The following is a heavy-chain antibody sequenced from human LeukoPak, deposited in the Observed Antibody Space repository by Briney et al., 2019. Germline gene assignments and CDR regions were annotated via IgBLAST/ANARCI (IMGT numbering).Heavy chain of an antibody. CDR3: ARDWYCSSSICYTDRNWFDP. Sequence: GGSLRLSCAASAFTFSDYYMSWNRQAPGKGLEWVSYISTTSSYTDYADSVKGRFTISRDNAKNLLYLQMNSLRPDDTAVYYCARDWYCSSSICYTDRNWFDPWGQGTLVTVSS. D-gene: IGHD2-2*02. CDR1: AFTFSDYY. V-gene: IGHV3-11*05. CDR2: ISTTSSYT. J-gene: IGHJ5*02.